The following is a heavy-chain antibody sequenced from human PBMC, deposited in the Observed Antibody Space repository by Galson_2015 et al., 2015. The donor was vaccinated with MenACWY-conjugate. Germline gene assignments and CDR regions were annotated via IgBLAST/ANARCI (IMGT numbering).Heavy chain of an antibody. Sequence: ATLSLTCTVSGGSISSYYWSWLRQPPGKGLEWIGYIYYSGSTNYNPSLKSRVTISVDTSKNQFSLKLSSVTAADTAVYYCARDAGYYDSSGYYLGYYYYGIDVSGQWTTVTVSS. J-gene: IGHJ6*02. CDR3: ARDAGYYDSSGYYLGYYYYGIDV. V-gene: IGHV4-59*01. CDR2: IYYSGST. D-gene: IGHD3-22*01. CDR1: GGSISSYY.